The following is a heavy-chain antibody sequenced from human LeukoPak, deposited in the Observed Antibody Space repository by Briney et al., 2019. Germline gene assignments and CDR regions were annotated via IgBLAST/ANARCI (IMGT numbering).Heavy chain of an antibody. CDR2: ISYDGSNK. V-gene: IGHV3-30*18. CDR3: AKEGEGSGPKGDFDY. J-gene: IGHJ4*02. Sequence: GGSLRLSCAASGFTFSSYGMHWVRQAPGKGLEWVAVISYDGSNKYYADSVKGRFTISRDNSKNTLYLQMNSLRAEDTAVYYCAKEGEGSGPKGDFDYWGQGTLVTVSS. D-gene: IGHD3-10*01. CDR1: GFTFSSYG.